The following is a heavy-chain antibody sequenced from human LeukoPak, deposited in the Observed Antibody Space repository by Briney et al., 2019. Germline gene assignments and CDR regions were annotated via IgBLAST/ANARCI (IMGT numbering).Heavy chain of an antibody. CDR3: ARVLGAYYYYGMDV. Sequence: GASVKVSCKASGYTFTGYYMHWVRQAPGQGLEWMGWINPNSGGTNYAQKFQGRVTMTRDTSISTAYMELSRLRSDDTAVYYCARVLGAYYYYGMDVWGQGTTVTVSS. V-gene: IGHV1-2*02. D-gene: IGHD3-10*01. CDR2: INPNSGGT. CDR1: GYTFTGYY. J-gene: IGHJ6*02.